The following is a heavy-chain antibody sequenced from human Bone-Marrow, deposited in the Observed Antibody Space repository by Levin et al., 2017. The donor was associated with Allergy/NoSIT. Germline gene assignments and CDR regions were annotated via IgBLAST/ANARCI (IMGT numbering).Heavy chain of an antibody. CDR3: AREEPPSFGCSGGSCYRPVAFDI. D-gene: IGHD2-15*01. CDR2: INPNSGGT. J-gene: IGHJ3*02. V-gene: IGHV1-2*06. Sequence: GGSLRLSCKASGYTFTGYYMHWVRQAPGQGLEWMGRINPNSGGTNYAQKFQGRVTMTRDTSISTAYMELSRLRSDDTAVYYCAREEPPSFGCSGGSCYRPVAFDIWGQGTMVTVSS. CDR1: GYTFTGYY.